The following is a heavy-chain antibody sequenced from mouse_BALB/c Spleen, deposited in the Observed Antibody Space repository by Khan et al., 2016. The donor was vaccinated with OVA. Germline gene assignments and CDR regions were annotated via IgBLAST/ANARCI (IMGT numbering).Heavy chain of an antibody. D-gene: IGHD1-1*01. CDR3: ARLAYYYDSEGFAY. CDR2: ISSGGSYT. V-gene: IGHV5-6*01. CDR1: GFTFSTYG. Sequence: EVHLVESGGDLVKPGGSLKLSCAASGFTFSTYGMSWVRQTPDKRLEWVATISSGGSYTYYPDNVKGRFTISGDNAKNTLYLQMSSLKSEDTAMYYGARLAYYYDSEGFAYWGQGTLVTVSA. J-gene: IGHJ3*01.